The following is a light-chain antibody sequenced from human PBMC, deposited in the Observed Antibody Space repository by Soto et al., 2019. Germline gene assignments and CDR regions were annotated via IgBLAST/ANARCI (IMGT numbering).Light chain of an antibody. V-gene: IGKV3-11*01. Sequence: EIVLTQSPATLSLSPGERATLSCRASQSVSSYLAWYQQKPGQAPGLLIDDASNRATGIPARFSGSGSGTDFTLTISSLEAEDFAVYYCQQRSIWPITFGQGTRLEIK. CDR2: DAS. CDR3: QQRSIWPIT. CDR1: QSVSSY. J-gene: IGKJ5*01.